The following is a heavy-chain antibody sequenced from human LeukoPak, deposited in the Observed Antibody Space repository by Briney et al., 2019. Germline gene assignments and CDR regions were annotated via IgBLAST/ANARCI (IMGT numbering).Heavy chain of an antibody. Sequence: GGSLRLSRAASGFTFSSYGMHWVRQAPGKGLEWVAVISYDGSNKYYADSVKGRFTISRDNSKNTLYLQMNSLRAEDTAVYYCAKNSIVVVVAATLDYWGQGTLVTVSS. D-gene: IGHD2-15*01. CDR1: GFTFSSYG. CDR2: ISYDGSNK. CDR3: AKNSIVVVVAATLDY. V-gene: IGHV3-30*18. J-gene: IGHJ4*02.